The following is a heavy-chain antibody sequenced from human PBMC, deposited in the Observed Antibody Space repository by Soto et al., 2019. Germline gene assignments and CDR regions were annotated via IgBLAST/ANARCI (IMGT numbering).Heavy chain of an antibody. CDR3: ASRRLAEYYYYGMDV. J-gene: IGHJ6*02. CDR2: IIPIFGTA. CDR1: GGTFSSYA. V-gene: IGHV1-69*13. Sequence: SVKVSCKASGGTFSSYAISWVRQAPGQGLEWMGGIIPIFGTANYAQKFQGRVTITADESTSTAYMELSSLRSEDTAVYYCASRRLAEYYYYGMDVWGQGTTVTVS.